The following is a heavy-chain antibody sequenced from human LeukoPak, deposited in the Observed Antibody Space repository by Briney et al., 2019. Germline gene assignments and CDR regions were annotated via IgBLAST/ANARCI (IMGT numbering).Heavy chain of an antibody. V-gene: IGHV1-18*04. CDR1: GYTFTGYY. CDR3: ARDGPVPAAIEFYHYMDV. CDR2: ISAYNGNT. D-gene: IGHD2-2*02. Sequence: ASVKVSCKASGYTFTGYYMHWVRQAPGQGLEWMGWISAYNGNTNYAQKLQGRVTMTTDTSTSTAYMELRSLRSDDTAVYYCARDGPVPAAIEFYHYMDVWGKGTTVTVSS. J-gene: IGHJ6*03.